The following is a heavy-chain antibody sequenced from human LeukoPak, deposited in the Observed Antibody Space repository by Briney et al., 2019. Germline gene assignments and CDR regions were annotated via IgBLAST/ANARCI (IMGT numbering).Heavy chain of an antibody. J-gene: IGHJ6*03. D-gene: IGHD3-10*01. CDR1: GYTFTGYY. V-gene: IGHV1-2*02. Sequence: ASVKVSCKASGYTFTGYYMHWVRQAPGQGLEWMGWINPNSGGTNYAQKFQGRVTMTRDTPISTAYMELSRLRSDDTAVYYCARDQHRITMVRGVIISVHYYYYMDVWGKGTTVTISS. CDR3: ARDQHRITMVRGVIISVHYYYYMDV. CDR2: INPNSGGT.